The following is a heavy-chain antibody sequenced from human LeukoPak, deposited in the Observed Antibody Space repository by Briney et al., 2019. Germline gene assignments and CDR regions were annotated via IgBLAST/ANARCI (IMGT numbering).Heavy chain of an antibody. CDR3: ARDWHSSGWPNWFDP. CDR1: GGSISSGGYY. CDR2: IYYSGST. J-gene: IGHJ5*02. V-gene: IGHV4-31*03. Sequence: TLSLTCTVSGGSISSGGYYWSWIRQHPGKGLEWIGYIYYSGSTYYNPSLKSRVTISVDTSKNQFSLKLSSVTAADTAVYYCARDWHSSGWPNWFDPWGQGTLVTVSS. D-gene: IGHD6-19*01.